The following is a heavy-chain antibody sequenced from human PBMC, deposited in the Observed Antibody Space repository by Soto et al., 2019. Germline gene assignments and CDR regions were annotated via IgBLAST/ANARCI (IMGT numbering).Heavy chain of an antibody. J-gene: IGHJ4*02. D-gene: IGHD6-19*01. CDR2: ITSSGGPT. CDR3: VKGGGLDD. Sequence: EVQLLESGGGLIQPGGSLRLSCAASGFPFSTYEMTWARQSPGKGLEWVAFITSSGGPTYYADSVRGRFTISRDNSKNTLYLQMDSLRVEGTARYYCVKGGGLDDWGQGTLVTVSS. V-gene: IGHV3-23*01. CDR1: GFPFSTYE.